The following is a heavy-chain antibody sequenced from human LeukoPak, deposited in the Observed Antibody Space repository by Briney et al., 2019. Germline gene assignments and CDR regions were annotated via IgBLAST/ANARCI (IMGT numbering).Heavy chain of an antibody. CDR1: GFTFNNYA. Sequence: GRSLRLSCAASGFTFNNYAMSWVRQAPGKGLEWVAAISGNGGRTYYRDSVKGRFTISRDNPKNTLYLQMNSLRAEDTAVYYCATAENYRFDYWGQGTLVTVSS. J-gene: IGHJ4*02. CDR3: ATAENYRFDY. V-gene: IGHV3-23*01. CDR2: ISGNGGRT. D-gene: IGHD1-7*01.